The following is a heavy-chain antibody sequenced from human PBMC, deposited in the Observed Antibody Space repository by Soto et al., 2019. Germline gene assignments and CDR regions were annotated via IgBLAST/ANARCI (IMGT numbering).Heavy chain of an antibody. J-gene: IGHJ4*02. D-gene: IGHD4-17*01. CDR1: GFTSSSYA. Sequence: QVQLVESGGGVVQPGRSLRLSCAASGFTSSSYAMHWVRQAPGKGLEWVAVISYDGSNKYYADSVKGRFTISRDNSKNTLYLQMNSLRAEDTAVYYCARAKPRTTVTTPDYWGQGTLVTVSS. CDR3: ARAKPRTTVTTPDY. CDR2: ISYDGSNK. V-gene: IGHV3-30-3*01.